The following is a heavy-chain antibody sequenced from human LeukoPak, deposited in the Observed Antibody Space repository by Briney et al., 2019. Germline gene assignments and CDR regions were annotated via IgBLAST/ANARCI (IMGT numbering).Heavy chain of an antibody. D-gene: IGHD2-2*03. V-gene: IGHV3-23*01. CDR3: VKDGHCTTTTCSSHWFDP. CDR2: ISGSGDST. CDR1: GFTFTDYA. J-gene: IGHJ5*02. Sequence: GGSLRLSCAAYGFTFTDYALSLVRQAPGKGLEWVSVISGSGDSTYYADSVKGRFTISRDSFKNTLYLQMDRLRAEDTAVYFCVKDGHCTTTTCSSHWFDPWGQGTRVTVSS.